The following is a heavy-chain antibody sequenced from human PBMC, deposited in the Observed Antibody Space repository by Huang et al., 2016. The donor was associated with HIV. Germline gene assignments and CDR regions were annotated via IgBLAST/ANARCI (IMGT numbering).Heavy chain of an antibody. CDR3: ARDATKNPRGWFDP. D-gene: IGHD3-10*01. CDR1: GGSLSGYY. V-gene: IGHV4-34*02. CDR2: INHLGNP. Sequence: QVHLQQWGAGLLKSAETLSLTCAVYGGSLSGYYWSWLRQTPGKGLAWIGEINHLGNPNNNPSLKSRVSISMDGAKKQFSLKLRSISDADTAVYFCARDATKNPRGWFDPWGQGTLVTVSS. J-gene: IGHJ5*02.